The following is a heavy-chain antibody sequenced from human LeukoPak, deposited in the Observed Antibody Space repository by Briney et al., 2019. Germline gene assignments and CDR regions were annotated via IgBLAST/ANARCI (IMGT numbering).Heavy chain of an antibody. CDR2: IYPGDSDT. Sequence: GESLKISCKGSGYSFTSYWIGWVRPMPGKGLEWMGIIYPGDSDTRYSPSFQGQVTISADKSISTAYLQWSSLKASDTAMYYCARPHYYDSSGYYSGGDYWGQGTLVTVSS. V-gene: IGHV5-51*01. CDR3: ARPHYYDSSGYYSGGDY. J-gene: IGHJ4*02. D-gene: IGHD3-22*01. CDR1: GYSFTSYW.